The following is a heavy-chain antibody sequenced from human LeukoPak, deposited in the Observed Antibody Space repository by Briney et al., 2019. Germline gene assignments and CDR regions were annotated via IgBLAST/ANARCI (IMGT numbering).Heavy chain of an antibody. CDR1: GFTFDDYA. V-gene: IGHV3-9*01. Sequence: GGSLRLSCAASGFTFDDYAMHWVRQAPGKGLEWVSGISWNSGSIGYADSVKGRFTISRDNAKNSLYLQMNRLRAEDTALYYCAKDGNPGIAVAGGYYFDYWGQGTLVTVSS. CDR3: AKDGNPGIAVAGGYYFDY. J-gene: IGHJ4*02. D-gene: IGHD6-19*01. CDR2: ISWNSGSI.